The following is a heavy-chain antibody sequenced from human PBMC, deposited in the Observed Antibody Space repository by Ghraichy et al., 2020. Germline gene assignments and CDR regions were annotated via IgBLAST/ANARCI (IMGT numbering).Heavy chain of an antibody. Sequence: GGSLRLSCAASGFTFSSYSMNWVRQAPGKGLEWVSYISSSSSTIYYADSVKGRFTISRDNAKNSLYLQMNSLGDEDTAVYYCARDIVGAGGYWGQGTLVTVSS. V-gene: IGHV3-48*02. D-gene: IGHD1-26*01. CDR1: GFTFSSYS. CDR2: ISSSSSTI. CDR3: ARDIVGAGGY. J-gene: IGHJ4*02.